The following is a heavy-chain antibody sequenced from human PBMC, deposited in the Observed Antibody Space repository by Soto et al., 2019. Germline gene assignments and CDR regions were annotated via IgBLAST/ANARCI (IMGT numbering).Heavy chain of an antibody. V-gene: IGHV1-8*01. CDR1: GYTFTSYD. Sequence: QVQLVQSGAEVKKPGASVKVSCKASGYTFTSYDINWVRQATGQGLEWMGWMNPNSGNTGYAQKFQGRVTMTRNTSISTAYMELRSLRSEDTAVYYCASSRSKRVVTALGYWGQGTLVTVSS. D-gene: IGHD2-15*01. CDR2: MNPNSGNT. CDR3: ASSRSKRVVTALGY. J-gene: IGHJ4*02.